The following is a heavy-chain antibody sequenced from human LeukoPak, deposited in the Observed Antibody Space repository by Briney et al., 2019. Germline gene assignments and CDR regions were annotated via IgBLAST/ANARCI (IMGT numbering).Heavy chain of an antibody. V-gene: IGHV1-18*01. CDR1: GSTFTSYG. CDR3: ARRVAVARRDAFDI. Sequence: GASVKLSCKASGSTFTSYGISWVRQAPGQGLGWMGLISSYNGNTNYAQKLQGRVTMSTDTSTGTAYMVLNSLRSDDTAVYYCARRVAVARRDAFDICGQERMVTVSS. D-gene: IGHD6-19*01. CDR2: ISSYNGNT. J-gene: IGHJ3*02.